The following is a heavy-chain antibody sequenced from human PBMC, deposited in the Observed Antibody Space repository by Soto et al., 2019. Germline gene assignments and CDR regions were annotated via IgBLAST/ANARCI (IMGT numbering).Heavy chain of an antibody. Sequence: QVALQQWGAGLLKPSQTLSLTCGVYGGSFNDYFWTWIRLTPGQGLEWIGEVHHSGTSYYNPSLKTRLTVSVATSKSQFSLTLTSMTAAETGTYYCARRKDSSRYFYGMDVWGQGTTVVVS. CDR1: GGSFNDYF. CDR3: ARRKDSSRYFYGMDV. J-gene: IGHJ6*02. D-gene: IGHD6-13*01. V-gene: IGHV4-34*02. CDR2: VHHSGTS.